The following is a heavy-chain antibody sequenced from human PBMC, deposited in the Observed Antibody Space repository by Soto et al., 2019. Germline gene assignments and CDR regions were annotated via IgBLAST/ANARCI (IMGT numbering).Heavy chain of an antibody. CDR2: INHSGST. CDR3: ASSLSITVTYDY. D-gene: IGHD4-17*01. J-gene: IGHJ4*02. Sequence: SETLSLTCAVYGGSFSGYYWSWIRQPPGKGLEWIGEINHSGSTNYNPSLKSRVTISVDTSKNQFSLKLSSVTAADTAVYYCASSLSITVTYDYWGQGTLVTVSS. V-gene: IGHV4-34*01. CDR1: GGSFSGYY.